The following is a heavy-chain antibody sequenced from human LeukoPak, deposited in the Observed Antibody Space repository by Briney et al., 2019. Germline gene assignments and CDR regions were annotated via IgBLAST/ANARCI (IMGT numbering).Heavy chain of an antibody. J-gene: IGHJ4*02. V-gene: IGHV1-69*04. CDR2: IIPNLGTT. Sequence: SVKVSCKASGGTSNSHAISWLRQAPGQGLEWMGRIIPNLGTTNRAQNFQDRVTLTADKSTNTAYMEFTSLTSDDTAVYYCATTNDGGGYQWGDFFDFWSQGTLVTVSS. CDR1: GGTSNSHA. CDR3: ATTNDGGGYQWGDFFDF. D-gene: IGHD3-22*01.